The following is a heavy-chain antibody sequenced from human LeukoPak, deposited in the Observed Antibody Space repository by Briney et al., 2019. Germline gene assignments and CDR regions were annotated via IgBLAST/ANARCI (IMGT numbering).Heavy chain of an antibody. J-gene: IGHJ4*02. CDR2: ISYDGSNK. Sequence: PGGSLRLSCAASGFTFSSYAMHWVRQAPGKGLEWVAGISYDGSNKYYAGSVKGRFTISRDNSKNTLYLQMNSLRAEDTAVYYCARDPSIRLTTSPDYWGQGTLVTVSS. CDR3: ARDPSIRLTTSPDY. V-gene: IGHV3-30-3*01. CDR1: GFTFSSYA. D-gene: IGHD4-11*01.